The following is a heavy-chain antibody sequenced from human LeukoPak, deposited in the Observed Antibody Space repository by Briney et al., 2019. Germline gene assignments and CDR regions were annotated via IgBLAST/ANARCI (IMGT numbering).Heavy chain of an antibody. CDR2: ISSSSDI. CDR1: GFTFSTYS. CDR3: ARVQMLGGFDY. J-gene: IGHJ4*02. D-gene: IGHD2-8*01. V-gene: IGHV3-21*05. Sequence: PGGSLRLSCAASGFTFSTYSMNWVRQAPGERLEWVSYISSSSDIYYADSVKGRFTISRDNAKNSLYLQMNGLRAEDTAVYYCARVQMLGGFDYWGQGTLVTVSS.